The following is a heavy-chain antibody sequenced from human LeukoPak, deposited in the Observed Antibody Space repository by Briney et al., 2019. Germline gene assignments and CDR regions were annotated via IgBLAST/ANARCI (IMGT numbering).Heavy chain of an antibody. CDR2: INPNSGGT. V-gene: IGHV1-2*04. CDR1: GYTFTGYY. D-gene: IGHD6-19*01. CDR3: AGGRIAVAGTGRYYYYGMDV. J-gene: IGHJ6*04. Sequence: ASVKVSCKASGYTFTGYYTHWVRQAPGQGLEWMGWINPNSGGTNYAQKFQGWVTMTRDTSTSTAYMELSRLRSDDTAVYYCAGGRIAVAGTGRYYYYGMDVWGKGTTVTVSS.